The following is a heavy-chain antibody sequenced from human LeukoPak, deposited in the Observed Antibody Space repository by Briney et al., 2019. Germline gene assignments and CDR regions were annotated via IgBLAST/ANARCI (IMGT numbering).Heavy chain of an antibody. CDR2: VYYTGVT. D-gene: IGHD4-23*01. CDR3: ARERSSSGGRNWLDP. CDR1: GGYIITSGHY. J-gene: IGHJ5*02. Sequence: SETLSLTCTVSGGYIITSGHYWGWIRQPPGKGLEWIGSVYYTGVTSTNPFFRSRMSISVDTSKNQFSLNLTSVTAADAAVYYCARERSSSGGRNWLDPWGQGTLVTVSS. V-gene: IGHV4-39*07.